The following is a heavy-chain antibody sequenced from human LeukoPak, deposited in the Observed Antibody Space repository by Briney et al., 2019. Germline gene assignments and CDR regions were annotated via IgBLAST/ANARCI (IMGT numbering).Heavy chain of an antibody. CDR2: INRDGTTR. J-gene: IGHJ4*02. CDR1: GFTFSDYW. Sequence: PGGSLRLSCVASGFTFSDYWMHWVRQVPEKGLEWVARINRDGTTRSCADSVRGRFTISRDNAQNTVYLQMNSLKVDDTAVYFCARDFVVVSTPGDNFDYWGQGTLVTVSS. V-gene: IGHV3-74*01. D-gene: IGHD2-21*01. CDR3: ARDFVVVSTPGDNFDY.